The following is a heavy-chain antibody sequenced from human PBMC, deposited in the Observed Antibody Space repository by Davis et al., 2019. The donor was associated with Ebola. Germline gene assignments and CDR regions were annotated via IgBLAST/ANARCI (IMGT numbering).Heavy chain of an antibody. V-gene: IGHV6-1*01. Sequence: HSQTLSLTCSIPGDNVPGKGTARNWIRQSPSRGLEWLGRTYYNSKWYNDYALSVKSRITINPDTSKNQFSLQLNSVTPEDTALYYCARGWLRGGMDVWGEGTTVTV. J-gene: IGHJ6*02. CDR1: GDNVPGKGTA. CDR3: ARGWLRGGMDV. CDR2: TYYNSKWYN. D-gene: IGHD5-18*01.